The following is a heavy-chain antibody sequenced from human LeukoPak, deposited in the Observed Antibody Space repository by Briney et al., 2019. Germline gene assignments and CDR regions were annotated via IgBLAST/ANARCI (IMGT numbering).Heavy chain of an antibody. D-gene: IGHD4-17*01. Sequence: ASVKVSFKASGYTLTSWDINWVRQATGQGLEWMGWMNPNTGNTGYAQNFQGRVTMTRNTSISTAYMELSSLRSDDTAVYYCARRFYGDHEIHDSWGQGTLVTVSS. CDR3: ARRFYGDHEIHDS. V-gene: IGHV1-8*01. J-gene: IGHJ4*02. CDR2: MNPNTGNT. CDR1: GYTLTSWD.